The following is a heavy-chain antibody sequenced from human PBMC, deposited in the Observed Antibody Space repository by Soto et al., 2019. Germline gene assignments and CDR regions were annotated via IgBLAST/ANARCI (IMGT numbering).Heavy chain of an antibody. CDR2: ITSSGRTT. J-gene: IGHJ6*02. CDR3: ARDLGLVLEYISSPLSYYGMDV. V-gene: IGHV3-11*01. D-gene: IGHD6-6*01. Sequence: QVQLVESGGGLVKPGGSLRLSCAASGFTFSDYYMNWIRQAPGKGLEWVSYITSSGRTTYYADSVKGRFTISRDNAKNSLYLPLNSLSAEDTAVYYCARDLGLVLEYISSPLSYYGMDVWGQGTTVTVSS. CDR1: GFTFSDYY.